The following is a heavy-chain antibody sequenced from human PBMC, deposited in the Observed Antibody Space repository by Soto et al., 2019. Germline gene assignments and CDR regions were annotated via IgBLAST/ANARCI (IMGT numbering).Heavy chain of an antibody. CDR1: GGSISSSSYY. D-gene: IGHD3-10*01. CDR3: ARRPTLYYYGSGSPYFDY. Sequence: QLQLQESGPGLVKPSETLSLTCTVSGGSISSSSYYWGWIRQPPGKGLEWIGSIYYSGSTYYNPSLKSRVTISVDTSKNQFSQKLSSVTAADTAVYYCARRPTLYYYGSGSPYFDYWGQGTLVTVSS. J-gene: IGHJ4*02. V-gene: IGHV4-39*01. CDR2: IYYSGST.